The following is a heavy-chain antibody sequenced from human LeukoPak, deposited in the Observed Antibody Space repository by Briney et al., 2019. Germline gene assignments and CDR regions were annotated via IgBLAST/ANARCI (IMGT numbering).Heavy chain of an antibody. Sequence: SQTLSLTCAVSGGSISSGGYSWSWIRQPPGKGLEWIGYIYHSGSTYYNPSLKSQVTISVDRSKNQFSLKLSSVTAADTAVYYCARADSRYFDYWGQGTLVTVSS. D-gene: IGHD2-15*01. J-gene: IGHJ4*02. V-gene: IGHV4-30-2*01. CDR3: ARADSRYFDY. CDR2: IYHSGST. CDR1: GGSISSGGYS.